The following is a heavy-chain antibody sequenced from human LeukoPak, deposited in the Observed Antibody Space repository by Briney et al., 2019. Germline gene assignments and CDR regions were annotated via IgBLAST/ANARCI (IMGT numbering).Heavy chain of an antibody. D-gene: IGHD6-13*01. J-gene: IGHJ5*02. Sequence: SETLSLTCTVSGGSISSSSYYWGWIRQPTGKGLEWIGSIYYSGSTYYNPSLKSRVTISVDTSKNQFSLKLSSVTAADTAVYYCASRFTAAAFLDPWGQGTLVTVSS. CDR1: GGSISSSSYY. CDR2: IYYSGST. CDR3: ASRFTAAAFLDP. V-gene: IGHV4-39*01.